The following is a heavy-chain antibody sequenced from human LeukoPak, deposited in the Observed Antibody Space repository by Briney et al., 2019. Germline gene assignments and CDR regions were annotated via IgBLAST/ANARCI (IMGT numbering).Heavy chain of an antibody. J-gene: IGHJ5*02. CDR1: GFTFSSYG. D-gene: IGHD6-13*01. Sequence: GGSLRLSCAASGFTFSSYGMNWVRQAAGKGLEWVSAISDSGGGTYYADSVKGRFTISRDNSKNTLYLQMNSLRVEDTAVYYCAKVMTAAGVSGWNNWFDPWGQGTLVTVSS. CDR3: AKVMTAAGVSGWNNWFDP. V-gene: IGHV3-23*01. CDR2: ISDSGGGT.